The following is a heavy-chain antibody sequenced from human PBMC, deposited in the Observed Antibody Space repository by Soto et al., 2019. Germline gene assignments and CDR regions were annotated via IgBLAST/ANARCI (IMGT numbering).Heavy chain of an antibody. CDR1: GFIFSSYT. J-gene: IGHJ4*02. V-gene: IGHV3-30-3*01. D-gene: IGHD1-26*01. CDR3: ARAPSGSYPESDD. Sequence: PGGSLRLSCAASGFIFSSYTMHWVRQAPGKGLEWVGVITYDGSKQYYADSVKGRFTISRDKSRNMLFVQMNSLRPDDTAVYYCARAPSGSYPESDDWGQGTLVPVST. CDR2: ITYDGSKQ.